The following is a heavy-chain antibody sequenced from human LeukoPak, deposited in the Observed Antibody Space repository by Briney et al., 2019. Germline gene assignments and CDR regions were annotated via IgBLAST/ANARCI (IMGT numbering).Heavy chain of an antibody. CDR2: ISAYNGNT. Sequence: ASVKVSCKASGYTFTSCGISWVRQAPGQGLEWMGWISAYNGNTNYAQKLQGRVTMTTDTSTSTAYMELRSLRSDDTAVYYCAREAYDFWSGYPSIFDYWGQGTLVTVSS. D-gene: IGHD3-3*01. CDR1: GYTFTSCG. CDR3: AREAYDFWSGYPSIFDY. V-gene: IGHV1-18*01. J-gene: IGHJ4*02.